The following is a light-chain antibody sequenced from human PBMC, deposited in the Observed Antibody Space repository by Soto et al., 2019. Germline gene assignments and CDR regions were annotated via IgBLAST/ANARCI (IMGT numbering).Light chain of an antibody. CDR1: QSVDSN. Sequence: EILMTQSPSTLSVSPGERVTLSCRASQSVDSNLAWYQQKPGQAPRLLIYGASSRATGITARFSGSGSGTEFTLTISSLLSEDFAVFYCQQYNYWPRTFGQGTKVEIK. CDR2: GAS. J-gene: IGKJ1*01. CDR3: QQYNYWPRT. V-gene: IGKV3-15*01.